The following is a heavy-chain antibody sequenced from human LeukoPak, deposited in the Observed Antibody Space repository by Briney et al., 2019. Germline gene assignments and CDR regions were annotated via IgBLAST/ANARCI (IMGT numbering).Heavy chain of an antibody. V-gene: IGHV4-61*02. CDR2: IYTSGST. D-gene: IGHD3-22*01. CDR3: ARENYYDSSGPY. Sequence: TLSLTCTVSGGSISSCCYYWSWIRQPAGKGLEWIGRIYTSGSTNYHPSLKSRVTISVDTSKHQFSLKLSSVTAADTAVYYCARENYYDSSGPYWGQGTLVTVSS. J-gene: IGHJ4*02. CDR1: GGSISSCCYY.